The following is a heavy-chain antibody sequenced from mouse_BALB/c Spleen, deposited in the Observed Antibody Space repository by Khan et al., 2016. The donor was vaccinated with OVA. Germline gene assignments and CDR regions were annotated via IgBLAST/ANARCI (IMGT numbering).Heavy chain of an antibody. CDR1: GFSLTSNG. Sequence: VQLQESGPGLVAPSQSLSITCTVSGFSLTSNGVSWVRQPPGKGLEWLGVIWGDGSINYHSVLKSRLSISKDTSQSQVFLKLNSLQTDDTATYYCAKRRVFYVDYWGQGTTLTGAS. V-gene: IGHV2-3*01. CDR2: IWGDGSI. CDR3: AKRRVFYVDY. J-gene: IGHJ2*01.